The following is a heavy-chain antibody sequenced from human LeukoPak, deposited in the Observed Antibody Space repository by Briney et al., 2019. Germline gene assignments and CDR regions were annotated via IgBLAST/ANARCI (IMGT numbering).Heavy chain of an antibody. D-gene: IGHD1-26*01. CDR3: ARHAYSGSYYTARGYFDY. Sequence: SETLSLTCAVYGGSFSGYYWSWIRQPPGKGLEWIGEINHSGSTNYNPSLKSRVTISVDTSKNQFSLKLSSVTAADTAVYYCARHAYSGSYYTARGYFDYWGQGTLVTVSS. J-gene: IGHJ4*02. CDR1: GGSFSGYY. CDR2: INHSGST. V-gene: IGHV4-34*01.